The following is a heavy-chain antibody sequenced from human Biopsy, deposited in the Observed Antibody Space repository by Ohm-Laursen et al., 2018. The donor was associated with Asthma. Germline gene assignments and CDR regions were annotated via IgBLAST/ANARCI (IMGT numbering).Heavy chain of an antibody. V-gene: IGHV4-39*01. CDR3: ARRITIFGVVQKDHGMDA. CDR1: GGSMTPTSHY. Sequence: TLSLTCSVSGGSMTPTSHYWDWIRQAPGKGLEWIGYISYGGRTSYNPSLKNRVTISRDTSKNQFSLRLTSVTAADTAVYFCARRITIFGVVQKDHGMDAWGQGTTVIVSS. J-gene: IGHJ6*02. CDR2: ISYGGRT. D-gene: IGHD3-3*01.